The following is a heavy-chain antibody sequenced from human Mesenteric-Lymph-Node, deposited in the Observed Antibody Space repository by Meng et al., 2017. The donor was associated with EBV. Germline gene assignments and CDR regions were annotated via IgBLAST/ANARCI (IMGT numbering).Heavy chain of an antibody. V-gene: IGHV1-18*01. CDR2: ISAYSGKT. J-gene: IGHJ4*02. Sequence: QVQLVQSGAEVKKPXASVKVSGKASGYTFSTYGITWVRQVPGQGLEWMGWISAYSGKTDYAQSFRGRVTMTTDTSTSTAYLEMRSLRFDDTAVYYCARGPAVLPTGDHGDWGQGTLGTVSS. CDR3: ARGPAVLPTGDHGD. D-gene: IGHD2-21*02. CDR1: GYTFSTYG.